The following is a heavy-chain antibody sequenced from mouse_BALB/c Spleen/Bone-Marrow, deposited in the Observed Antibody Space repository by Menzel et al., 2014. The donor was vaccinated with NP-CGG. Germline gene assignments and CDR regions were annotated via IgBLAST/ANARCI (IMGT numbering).Heavy chain of an antibody. V-gene: IGHV1S81*02. CDR2: INPSNGGT. CDR1: GYTFTSYY. Sequence: QVQLKQSGAELVKPVASVKLSCKASGYTFTSYYMYWVKQRPGQGLEWIGEINPSNGGTNFNEKFKSKATLTVDKSSSTAYMQLSSLTSEDSAVYYCTRSTMITHFDYWGQGTTLTVSS. J-gene: IGHJ2*01. CDR3: TRSTMITHFDY. D-gene: IGHD2-4*01.